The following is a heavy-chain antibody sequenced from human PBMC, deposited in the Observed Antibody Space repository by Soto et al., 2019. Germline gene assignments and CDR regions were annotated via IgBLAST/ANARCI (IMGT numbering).Heavy chain of an antibody. CDR3: ARAQTYDYVWGSAAPY. D-gene: IGHD3-16*01. V-gene: IGHV4-38-2*01. J-gene: IGHJ4*02. Sequence: EPLSLTCAVSGYCISRGYYCGWIRQPPGKGLEWIGSIYHSGYTYYNPSLKSRVSISVDTSKNQFSLKLSSVTAADTAVYYCARAQTYDYVWGSAAPYCCQGTLVTVSS. CDR1: GYCISRGYY. CDR2: IYHSGYT.